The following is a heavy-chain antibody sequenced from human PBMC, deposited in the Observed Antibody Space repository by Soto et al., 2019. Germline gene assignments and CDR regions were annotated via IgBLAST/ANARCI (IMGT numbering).Heavy chain of an antibody. D-gene: IGHD1-26*01. CDR1: GGTSTIYT. CDR3: ATEKYGAGRVGVDT. Sequence: QVQLVQSGAEVKKPGSSLKVSCETSGGTSTIYTITWVRQAPGRGLQWMGRIVPTLRLTNYAQDFQGRLTLTADTSTSTAHMELGSLTSEDTAVYYWATEKYGAGRVGVDTWGQGTLVTVSS. V-gene: IGHV1-69*08. CDR2: IVPTLRLT. J-gene: IGHJ5*02.